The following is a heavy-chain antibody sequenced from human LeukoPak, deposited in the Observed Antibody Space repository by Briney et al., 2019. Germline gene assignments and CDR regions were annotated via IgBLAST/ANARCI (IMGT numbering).Heavy chain of an antibody. D-gene: IGHD2-2*03. V-gene: IGHV4-34*01. Sequence: SETLSLTCAVYGDSFRGYLWSWARQCPGAPLEYLQKINHAGNTNFNPSLKTRVLLSVDKSKNQFSLRLTSVTAAVTAVYFCARGSNFDGYCAPGACQAGYYDMWGQGTPVTVSS. J-gene: IGHJ4*02. CDR1: GDSFRGYL. CDR2: INHAGNT. CDR3: ARGSNFDGYCAPGACQAGYYDM.